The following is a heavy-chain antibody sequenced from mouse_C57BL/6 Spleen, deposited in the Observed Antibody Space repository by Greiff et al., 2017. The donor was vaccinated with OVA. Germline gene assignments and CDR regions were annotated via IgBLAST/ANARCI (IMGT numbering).Heavy chain of an antibody. V-gene: IGHV1-22*01. CDR3: ARNGDDGFSFAY. CDR2: INPNNGGT. D-gene: IGHD2-3*01. J-gene: IGHJ3*01. CDR1: GYTFTDYN. Sequence: EVQLQQSGPELVKPGASVKMSCKASGYTFTDYNMHWVKQSHGKSLEWIGYINPNNGGTSYNQKFKGKATLTVNKSSSTAYMELRSLTSEDSAVYYCARNGDDGFSFAYWGQGTLVTVSA.